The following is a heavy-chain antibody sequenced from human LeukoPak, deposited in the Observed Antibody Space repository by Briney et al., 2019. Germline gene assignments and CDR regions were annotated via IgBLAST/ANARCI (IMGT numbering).Heavy chain of an antibody. V-gene: IGHV1-18*01. CDR3: AISHEYPTSEYAGNDAFDI. D-gene: IGHD1-26*01. CDR1: GYDFVNFG. J-gene: IGHJ3*02. Sequence: ASVKLSCKPSGYDFVNFGINWVRQAPGQGLEWVGWIAPANGHTNFAQKLQDRVTMTADTSTSTAYMELKGLRSDDTAIYFCAISHEYPTSEYAGNDAFDIWGQGTLVTVS. CDR2: IAPANGHT.